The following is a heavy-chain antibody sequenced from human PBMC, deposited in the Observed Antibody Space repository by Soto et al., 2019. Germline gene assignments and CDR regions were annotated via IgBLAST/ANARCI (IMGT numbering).Heavy chain of an antibody. Sequence: GGSLRLSCAASGFTFSSYTMSWVRQAPGKGLEWVSAISGSGGSTYYADSVKGRFTISRDNSKNTLYLQMNSLRAEDTAVYYCAKRNRVVVVVAADPFDYWGQGTLVTVSS. J-gene: IGHJ4*02. D-gene: IGHD2-15*01. V-gene: IGHV3-23*01. CDR2: ISGSGGST. CDR3: AKRNRVVVVVAADPFDY. CDR1: GFTFSSYT.